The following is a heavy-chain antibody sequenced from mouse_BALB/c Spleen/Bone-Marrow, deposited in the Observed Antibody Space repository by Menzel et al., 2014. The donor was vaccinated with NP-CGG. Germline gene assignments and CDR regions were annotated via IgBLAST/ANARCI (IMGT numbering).Heavy chain of an antibody. V-gene: IGHV2-9*02. Sequence: VQLQQSGPGLVAPSQSLSITCTVSGFSLTSYGVHWVRQPPGKGLEWLGLIWAGGSTNYNSALMSRLSISKDNSKSQVFLKMNGQQTDDTAMYYCARKDYGSRGGYFDVWGAGTTVTVSS. J-gene: IGHJ1*01. D-gene: IGHD1-1*01. CDR3: ARKDYGSRGGYFDV. CDR2: IWAGGST. CDR1: GFSLTSYG.